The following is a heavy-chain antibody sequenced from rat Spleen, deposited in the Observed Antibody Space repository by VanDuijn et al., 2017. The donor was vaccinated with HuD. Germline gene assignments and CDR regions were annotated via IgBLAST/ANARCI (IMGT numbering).Heavy chain of an antibody. CDR1: GFTFSNYD. CDR3: TTKAD. CDR2: IVDDGSNT. J-gene: IGHJ2*01. V-gene: IGHV5S23*01. Sequence: EVQLVESGGGLVQPGRSLKLSCAASGFTFSNYDMAWVRQAPTKGLEWVASIVDDGSNTFYRDSVKGRFTISRDNAKSTLYLQMDSLRSEDTATYYCTTKADWGQGVMVTVSS.